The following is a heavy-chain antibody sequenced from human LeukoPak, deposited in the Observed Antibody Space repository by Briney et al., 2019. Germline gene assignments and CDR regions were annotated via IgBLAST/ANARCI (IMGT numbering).Heavy chain of an antibody. V-gene: IGHV3-9*01. CDR3: ARVKKDCSGGSCYYYYMDV. CDR2: ISWNSGYI. Sequence: GRSLRLSCAASGFTFDDYAMHWVRQAPGKGLEWVSGISWNSGYIGYVDSVKGRFTISRDNAKNSLYLQMNSLRAEDTAVYYCARVKKDCSGGSCYYYYMDVWGKGTTVTVSS. CDR1: GFTFDDYA. J-gene: IGHJ6*03. D-gene: IGHD2-15*01.